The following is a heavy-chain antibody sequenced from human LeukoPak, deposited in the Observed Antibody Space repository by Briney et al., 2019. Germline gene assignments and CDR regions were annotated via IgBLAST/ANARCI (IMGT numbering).Heavy chain of an antibody. Sequence: GGSLRLSCSASGFTFSRSDMIWVRQAPGRGLEWVSIISGSGGSTFYADSVRGRFTISRDNSDNRLYLQMNSLRVEDTAVYFCVKKGSSWSPRFDSWGQGTLVTVSS. CDR1: GFTFSRSD. CDR3: VKKGSSWSPRFDS. J-gene: IGHJ5*01. CDR2: ISGSGGST. V-gene: IGHV3-23*01. D-gene: IGHD6-13*01.